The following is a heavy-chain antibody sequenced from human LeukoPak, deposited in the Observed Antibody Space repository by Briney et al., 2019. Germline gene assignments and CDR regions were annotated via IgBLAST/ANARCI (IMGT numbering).Heavy chain of an antibody. V-gene: IGHV5-51*01. J-gene: IGHJ4*02. Sequence: GESLKISCKGSGYIFSNYWITWVRQMPGKGLEWMGIIYPGDSQTRYSPSFQGQVTISADKSISTAYLQWSSLKASDTAVYYCARREGGWYLDYWGQGTLVTVSS. CDR1: GYIFSNYW. CDR2: IYPGDSQT. D-gene: IGHD6-19*01. CDR3: ARREGGWYLDY.